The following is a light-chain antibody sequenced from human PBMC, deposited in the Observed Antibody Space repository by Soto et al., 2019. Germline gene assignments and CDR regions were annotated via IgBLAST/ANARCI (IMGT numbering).Light chain of an antibody. CDR1: SSDVGGYNY. CDR3: SSYTSSSTLGV. CDR2: DVS. V-gene: IGLV2-14*01. J-gene: IGLJ1*01. Sequence: QSALTQPASVSGSPGQSITISCTGTSSDVGGYNYVSWYQQHPGKAPKLMIYDVSNRPSVVSNRFSGSKSGNTASLTISGLQAEDEDEYYCSSYTSSSTLGVFGTGTKLTVL.